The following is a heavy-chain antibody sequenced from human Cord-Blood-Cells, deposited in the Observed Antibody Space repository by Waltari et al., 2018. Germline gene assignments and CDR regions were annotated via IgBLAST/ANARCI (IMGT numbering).Heavy chain of an antibody. CDR1: GGSFSGYY. V-gene: IGHV4-34*01. D-gene: IGHD4-17*01. CDR2: INHSGST. J-gene: IGHJ4*02. CDR3: ARHHQTTCFDY. Sequence: QVQLQQWGAGLLKPSETLSLTCAAYGGSFSGYYGRWIRQPPGKGLGWIGEINHSGSTNYNPSLKSRVTISVDTSKNQFSLKLSSVTAADTAVYYCARHHQTTCFDYWGQGTLVTVSS.